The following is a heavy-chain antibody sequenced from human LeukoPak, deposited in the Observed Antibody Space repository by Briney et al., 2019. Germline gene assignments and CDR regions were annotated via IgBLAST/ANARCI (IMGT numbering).Heavy chain of an antibody. V-gene: IGHV3-74*01. D-gene: IGHD1-20*01. CDR2: INSDGSST. Sequence: PGGSLRLSCAASGFTFSSYWMHWVPQTPGKGLVWVSRINSDGSSTSYADSVKGRFTISRDNAKNTLYLQMNSLRAEDTAVYYCARDLYNWKTMDYWGQGTLVTVSS. J-gene: IGHJ4*02. CDR3: ARDLYNWKTMDY. CDR1: GFTFSSYW.